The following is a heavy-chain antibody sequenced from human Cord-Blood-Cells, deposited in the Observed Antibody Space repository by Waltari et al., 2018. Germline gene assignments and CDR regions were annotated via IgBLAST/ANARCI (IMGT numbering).Heavy chain of an antibody. CDR3: ARVGEPYYDILTGYPNWFDP. CDR2: IIPIFGTA. V-gene: IGHV1-69*01. CDR1: GGTFSSYA. D-gene: IGHD3-9*01. Sequence: QVQLVQSGAEVKKPGSSVKVSCKASGGTFSSYAISGVRQAPGPGLEWMGGIIPIFGTANYAQKCQGRVTITADESTSTAYMELSSLRSEDTAVYYCARVGEPYYDILTGYPNWFDPWGQGTLVTVSS. J-gene: IGHJ5*02.